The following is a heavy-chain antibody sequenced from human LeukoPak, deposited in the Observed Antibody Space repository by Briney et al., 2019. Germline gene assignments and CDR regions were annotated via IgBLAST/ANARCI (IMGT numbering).Heavy chain of an antibody. J-gene: IGHJ6*02. V-gene: IGHV4-59*08. CDR2: IYYSGST. CDR3: ARATGFPV. CDR1: GGSISSYY. Sequence: SETLSLTCTVSGGSISSYYWSWIRQPPGKGLEWIGYIYYSGSTNYNPSLKRRVTISVGTSKNQFSLKLSSVTAADTAVYYCARATGFPVWGQGTTVTVSS. D-gene: IGHD2-21*01.